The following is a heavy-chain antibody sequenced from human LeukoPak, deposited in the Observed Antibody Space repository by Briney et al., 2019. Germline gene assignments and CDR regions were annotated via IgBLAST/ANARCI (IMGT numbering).Heavy chain of an antibody. CDR1: GGSISSGGYY. CDR2: IYHSGST. Sequence: SETLSLTCTVSGGSISSGGYYWSWIRQPPGKGLEWIGYIYHSGSTYYNPSLKSRVTISVDRSKNQFSQKLSSVTAADTAVYYCAREGRSFGYWGQGTLVTVSS. D-gene: IGHD6-6*01. CDR3: AREGRSFGY. J-gene: IGHJ4*02. V-gene: IGHV4-30-2*01.